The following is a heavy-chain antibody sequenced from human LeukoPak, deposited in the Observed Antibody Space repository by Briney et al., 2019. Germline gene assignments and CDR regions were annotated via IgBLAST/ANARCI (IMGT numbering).Heavy chain of an antibody. CDR3: AKWGDYDVLTGYYVPDY. CDR1: GFTFSNYA. J-gene: IGHJ4*02. Sequence: GASLRLSCAAFGFTFSNYAMSWVRQAPGKGLEWVSPILGSGGSTYYADSVKGRFTVSRDNSKSTLYLQMNSLRAEDTALYYCAKWGDYDVLTGYYVPDYWGQGTLVTVSS. V-gene: IGHV3-23*01. D-gene: IGHD3-9*01. CDR2: ILGSGGST.